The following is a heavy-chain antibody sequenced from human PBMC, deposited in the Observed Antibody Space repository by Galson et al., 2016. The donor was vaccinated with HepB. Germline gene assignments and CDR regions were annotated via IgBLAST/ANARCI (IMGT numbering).Heavy chain of an antibody. V-gene: IGHV3-23*01. CDR1: CFTFRNYA. Sequence: SLRLSCAASCFTFRNYARSWVRQAPGKGQGWVSTISASGGSTYYAGSVKGRFTISRDNSKNTLYLQMSSLRVEDTAVYYCVRETNKPTVLVEGDSWGQGTLVTVSS. J-gene: IGHJ5*02. CDR3: VRETNKPTVLVEGDS. CDR2: ISASGGST. D-gene: IGHD2-8*02.